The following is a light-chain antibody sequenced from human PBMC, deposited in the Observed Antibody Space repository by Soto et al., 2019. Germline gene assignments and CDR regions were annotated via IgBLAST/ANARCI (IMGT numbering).Light chain of an antibody. V-gene: IGKV1-39*01. CDR3: QQSYSTLLT. CDR1: QSISNY. Sequence: IQMTQSPSSLSASVGDRVTITCRASQSISNYLNWYQQRPGKAPKLLIYTAFTLQSGVPSRFSGSGSGTDFTLTISSLQPEDFATYYCQQSYSTLLTFGGGTKVDIK. J-gene: IGKJ4*01. CDR2: TAF.